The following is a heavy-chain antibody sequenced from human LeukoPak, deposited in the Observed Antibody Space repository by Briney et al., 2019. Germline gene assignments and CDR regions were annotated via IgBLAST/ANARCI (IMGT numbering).Heavy chain of an antibody. CDR1: GYTFTSYD. D-gene: IGHD5-18*01. J-gene: IGHJ4*02. Sequence: AASVKVSCKTSGYTFTSYDINWVRQATGQGLEWMGRINPNSGGTNYAQKFQGRVTMTRDTSISTAYMELSRLRSDDTAVYYCARGYSYGFDYWGQGTLVTVSS. V-gene: IGHV1-2*06. CDR2: INPNSGGT. CDR3: ARGYSYGFDY.